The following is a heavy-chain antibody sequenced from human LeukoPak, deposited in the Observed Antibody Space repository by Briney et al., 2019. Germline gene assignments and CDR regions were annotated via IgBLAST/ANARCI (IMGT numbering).Heavy chain of an antibody. Sequence: PSETLSLTCTVSGDSINNYYWNWIRQPPGKGLEWIGYIYYSGSTNYNPSLKSRVTMSVDTSKNQFSLKLISVTAADTAVYYCARERRGSCSGGSCYVFDYWGQGTLVTVSS. CDR2: IYYSGST. CDR3: ARERRGSCSGGSCYVFDY. V-gene: IGHV4-59*01. CDR1: GDSINNYY. D-gene: IGHD2-15*01. J-gene: IGHJ4*02.